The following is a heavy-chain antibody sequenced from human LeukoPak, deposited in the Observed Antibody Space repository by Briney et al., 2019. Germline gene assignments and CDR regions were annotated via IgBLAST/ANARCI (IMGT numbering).Heavy chain of an antibody. Sequence: GGSLRLSCAASGFTFDDYGMSWVRQAPGKGLEWVSGINWNGGSTGYADSVKGRFTISRDNAKNSLYLQMNSLRAEDTAVYYCARAQWLVQGYYFDYWGQGTLVTVSS. CDR1: GFTFDDYG. V-gene: IGHV3-20*04. D-gene: IGHD6-19*01. CDR2: INWNGGST. J-gene: IGHJ4*02. CDR3: ARAQWLVQGYYFDY.